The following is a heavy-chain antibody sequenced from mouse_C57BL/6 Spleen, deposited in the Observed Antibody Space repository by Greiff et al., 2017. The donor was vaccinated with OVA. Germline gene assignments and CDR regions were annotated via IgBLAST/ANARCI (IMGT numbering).Heavy chain of an antibody. CDR2: INPNYGTT. Sequence: VQLQQSGPELVKPGASVKISCKASGYSFTDYNMNWVNQSNGKSLEWIGVINPNYGTTSYNQKFKGKATLTVDQSSSTAYLQLNSLTSEDSAVYYCATNYYGSTSYFDYWGHGTTLTVSS. J-gene: IGHJ2*01. V-gene: IGHV1-39*01. CDR1: GYSFTDYN. CDR3: ATNYYGSTSYFDY. D-gene: IGHD1-1*01.